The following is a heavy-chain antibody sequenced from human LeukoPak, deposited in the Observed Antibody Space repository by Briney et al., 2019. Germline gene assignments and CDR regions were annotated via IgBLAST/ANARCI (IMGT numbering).Heavy chain of an antibody. Sequence: GGSLRLSCTASGFSFSTYAMSWLRQAPGKGLEWVSATTYKDGSKYYADSVRGRFTISRDNAANTLYLQMKNLRAEDTAIYYCAKEVTDRRSIDAFDVWGPGTMVTVSS. CDR2: TTYKDGSK. CDR3: AKEVTDRRSIDAFDV. V-gene: IGHV3-23*01. D-gene: IGHD2-21*02. J-gene: IGHJ3*01. CDR1: GFSFSTYA.